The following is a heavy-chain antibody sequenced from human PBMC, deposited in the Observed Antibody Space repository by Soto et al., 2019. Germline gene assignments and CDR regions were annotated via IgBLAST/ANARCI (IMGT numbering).Heavy chain of an antibody. D-gene: IGHD3-22*01. CDR2: ISPNGNNQ. CDR3: ASGAAFYYDTSRY. CDR1: GFSFSVYA. Sequence: PGGSLRLSCAAPGFSFSVYALHWIRQAPGEGLEWVAVISPNGNNQYYADSVKGRFTISRDTSKSTLSLQMTGLRPEDTAVYYCASGAAFYYDTSRYWGKGTLVTVSS. V-gene: IGHV3-30-3*01. J-gene: IGHJ4*02.